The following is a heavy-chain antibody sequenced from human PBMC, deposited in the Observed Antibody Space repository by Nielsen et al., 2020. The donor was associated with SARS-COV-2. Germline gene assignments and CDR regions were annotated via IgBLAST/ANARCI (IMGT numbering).Heavy chain of an antibody. Sequence: ESLKISCAASGFTVSSNYMSWVRQAPGKGLEWVSVIYSGGSTYYADSVKGRFTISRDNSKNTLYLQMNSLRAEDTAVYYCARGGQLANYWGQGTLVTVSS. CDR2: IYSGGST. CDR1: GFTVSSNY. CDR3: ARGGQLANY. V-gene: IGHV3-53*01. D-gene: IGHD6-13*01. J-gene: IGHJ4*02.